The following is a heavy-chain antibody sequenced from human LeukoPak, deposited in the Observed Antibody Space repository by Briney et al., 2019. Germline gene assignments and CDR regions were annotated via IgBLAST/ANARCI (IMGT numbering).Heavy chain of an antibody. V-gene: IGHV3-30*02. J-gene: IGHJ6*03. D-gene: IGHD6-13*01. CDR3: AKGGQRYSSSISYYYYMDV. CDR2: IRYDGSNK. Sequence: PGGSLRLSCVASGFTFRTYGMHWVRQAPGKGLEWVAFIRYDGSNKYYADSVKGRFTISRDNSKNTLYLQMNSLRAEDTAVYYCAKGGQRYSSSISYYYYMDVWGKGTTVTISS. CDR1: GFTFRTYG.